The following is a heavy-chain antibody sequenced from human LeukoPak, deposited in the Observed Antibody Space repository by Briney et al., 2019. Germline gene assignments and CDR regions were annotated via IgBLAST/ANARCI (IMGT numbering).Heavy chain of an antibody. D-gene: IGHD5-24*01. Sequence: SETLSLTCAVYGGSFSGYYWSWIRQPPGKGLEWIGEINHSGSTNYNPSLKSRVTISVDTSKNKFSLKLSSVTAADTAVYYCARDRAVEAFDIWGQGTMVTVSS. J-gene: IGHJ3*02. CDR1: GGSFSGYY. V-gene: IGHV4-34*01. CDR3: ARDRAVEAFDI. CDR2: INHSGST.